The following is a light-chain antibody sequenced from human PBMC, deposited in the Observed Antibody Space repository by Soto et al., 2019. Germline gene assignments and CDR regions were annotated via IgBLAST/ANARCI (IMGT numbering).Light chain of an antibody. CDR1: QSVSSY. Sequence: EIWLTQSPATLSLSPGERATLSCGASQSVSSYLAWYQQKPGQAPRLLIYDASNRATGIPARLSGSGSGKDFTLTISSLETEDFAVYYCQQRSNWPQSSTFGHGTKVDIK. CDR3: QQRSNWPQSST. V-gene: IGKV3-11*01. CDR2: DAS. J-gene: IGKJ1*01.